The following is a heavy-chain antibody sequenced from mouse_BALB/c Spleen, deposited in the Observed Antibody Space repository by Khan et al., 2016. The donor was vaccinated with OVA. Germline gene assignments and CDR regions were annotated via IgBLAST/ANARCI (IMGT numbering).Heavy chain of an antibody. Sequence: EVKLLESGGGLVQPGGSLKLSCAASGFDFSRYWMSWVRQAPGKGLEWIGEINPDSSTINYTPSLKDKFTMSRDNAKNTAYLQMSKVRSEDTALYYCAGAGYYSWFAYWGQGTLVTVSA. V-gene: IGHV4-1*02. J-gene: IGHJ3*01. CDR1: GFDFSRYW. D-gene: IGHD1-1*01. CDR2: INPDSSTI. CDR3: AGAGYYSWFAY.